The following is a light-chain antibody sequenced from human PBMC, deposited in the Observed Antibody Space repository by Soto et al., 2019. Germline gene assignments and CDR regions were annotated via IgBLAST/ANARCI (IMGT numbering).Light chain of an antibody. CDR1: NSDVGSYSL. J-gene: IGLJ2*01. CDR3: CSYAGSSTYVV. CDR2: EGS. Sequence: QSVLTQPASVSGSPGQSITISCTGTNSDVGSYSLVSWYQQHPGEAPKLIIYEGSKRPSGVSNRFSGSKSGNTASLTISGLQAEDEADYYCCSYAGSSTYVVFGGGTKLTVL. V-gene: IGLV2-23*01.